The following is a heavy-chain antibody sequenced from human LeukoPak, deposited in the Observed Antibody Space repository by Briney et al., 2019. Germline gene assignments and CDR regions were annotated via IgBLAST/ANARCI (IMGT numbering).Heavy chain of an antibody. CDR1: GYTSTSYA. CDR3: ARDRIAVAGFDAFDI. Sequence: GASVKVSCKASGYTSTSYAMHWVRQAPGQRLEWMGWINAGNGNTKYSQEFQGRVTITRDTSASTAYMELSSLRSEDVAVYYCARDRIAVAGFDAFDIWGQGTMVTVSS. D-gene: IGHD6-13*01. CDR2: INAGNGNT. J-gene: IGHJ3*02. V-gene: IGHV1-3*03.